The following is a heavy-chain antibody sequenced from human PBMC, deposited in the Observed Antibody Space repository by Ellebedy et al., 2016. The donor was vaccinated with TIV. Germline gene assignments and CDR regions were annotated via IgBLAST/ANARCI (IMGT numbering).Heavy chain of an antibody. CDR1: GGSFSGNY. J-gene: IGHJ6*02. CDR2: INHSGST. V-gene: IGHV4-34*01. D-gene: IGHD3-9*01. CDR3: ARAPGRVLTAYYKRDYGMDV. Sequence: MPSETLSLTCAVYGGSFSGNYWSWIRQPPGKGLEWIGEINHSGSTNYNPSLKSRVTISVDTSKNQFSLKLSSATAADTAVYYCARAPGRVLTAYYKRDYGMDVWGQGTTVIVSS.